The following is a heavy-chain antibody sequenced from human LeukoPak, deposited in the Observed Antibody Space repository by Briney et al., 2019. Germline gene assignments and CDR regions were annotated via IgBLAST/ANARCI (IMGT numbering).Heavy chain of an antibody. CDR1: GPTFSTYG. J-gene: IGHJ4*02. CDR3: AIDLGRLGASMAAH. V-gene: IGHV3-30*02. CDR2: IHYDGSNK. D-gene: IGHD1-26*01. Sequence: PGGSLRLSCAASGPTFSTYGMHWVRQAPGKGLEWLTFIHYDGSNKYYADSVAGRFTISRDNSKNILYLQMNRLRPEDTALYYCAIDLGRLGASMAAHWGPGSLVTVSS.